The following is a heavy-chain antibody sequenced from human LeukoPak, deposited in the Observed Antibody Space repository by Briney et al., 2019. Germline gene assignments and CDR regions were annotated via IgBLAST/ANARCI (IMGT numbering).Heavy chain of an antibody. CDR1: GFTFSSYG. V-gene: IGHV3-73*01. D-gene: IGHD6-19*01. CDR3: ASGPTGWTEYFQH. CDR2: IRTKADNYAP. Sequence: GGSLRLSCAASGFTFSSYGMHWVRQASGKGLEWVARIRTKADNYAPAYAASVTGRFTISRDDSQNMAYLQMNSLKIEDTARYYCASGPTGWTEYFQHWGQGILLTVSS. J-gene: IGHJ1*01.